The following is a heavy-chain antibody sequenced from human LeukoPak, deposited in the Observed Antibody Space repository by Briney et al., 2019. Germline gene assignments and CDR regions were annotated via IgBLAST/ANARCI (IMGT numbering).Heavy chain of an antibody. D-gene: IGHD3-22*01. CDR3: TTDLLDYYDSSDRNSDY. CDR1: GFTFSSYA. Sequence: GGSLRLSCAASGFTFSSYAMHWVRQAPGKGLEWVAVISYDGSNKYYADSVKGRFTISRDNSKNTLYLQMNSLKTEDTAVYYCTTDLLDYYDSSDRNSDYWGQGTLVTVSS. CDR2: ISYDGSNK. J-gene: IGHJ4*02. V-gene: IGHV3-30*04.